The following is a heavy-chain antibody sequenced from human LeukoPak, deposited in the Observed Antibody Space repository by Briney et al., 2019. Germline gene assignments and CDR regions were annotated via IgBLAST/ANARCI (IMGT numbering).Heavy chain of an antibody. Sequence: MSSETLSLTCTVSGDSISSFYWSWIRQPAGKGLEWIGRIYSSGSTNYNPSLESRVTISVDTSKNQFSLKLSSVTAADTAVYYCTRGSIAYYYMDVWGKGTTVTISS. CDR1: GDSISSFY. CDR3: TRGSIAYYYMDV. D-gene: IGHD3-22*01. CDR2: IYSSGST. V-gene: IGHV4-4*07. J-gene: IGHJ6*03.